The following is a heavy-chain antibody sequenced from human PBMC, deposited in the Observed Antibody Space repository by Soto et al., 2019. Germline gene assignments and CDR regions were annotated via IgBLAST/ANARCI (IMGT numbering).Heavy chain of an antibody. Sequence: WTWIRKPPGLGPEWIGCIYYRGTTNYNDSFNSRVTISVDTSKNQLSLKLSSVTTADTAVYYCARGGGSPYHDHEFDYWGQGIVVIVSS. V-gene: IGHV4-59*01. CDR2: IYYRGTT. J-gene: IGHJ4*02. CDR3: ARGGGSPYHDHEFDY. D-gene: IGHD2-2*01.